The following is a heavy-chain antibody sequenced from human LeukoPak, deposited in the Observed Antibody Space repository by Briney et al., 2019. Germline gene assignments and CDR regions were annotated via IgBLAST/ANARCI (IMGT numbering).Heavy chain of an antibody. CDR2: ISSIGSTI. D-gene: IGHD3-22*01. V-gene: IGHV3-48*03. CDR1: GFTFSSYE. J-gene: IGHJ4*02. Sequence: PGGSLRLSCAASGFTFSSYEMNWVRQAPGKGLEWVSYISSIGSTIYYADSVKGRFTISRDNAKKSLYLQMNSLRAQDKAVYYCARIYDSSDYWGQGTLVTVSS. CDR3: ARIYDSSDY.